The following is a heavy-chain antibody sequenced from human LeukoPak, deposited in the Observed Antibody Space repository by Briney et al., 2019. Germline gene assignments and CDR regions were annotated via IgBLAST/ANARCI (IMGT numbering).Heavy chain of an antibody. J-gene: IGHJ4*02. CDR1: GFTFSSNY. CDR3: ARAGDSSSWPNPFDY. CDR2: IYSGGST. V-gene: IGHV3-53*05. D-gene: IGHD6-13*01. Sequence: GGSLRLSCAASGFTFSSNYMSWVRQAPGKGLEWVSVIYSGGSTYYADSVKGRFTISRDNSKNTLYLQMNSLRVEDTAVYYCARAGDSSSWPNPFDYWGQGTLVTVSS.